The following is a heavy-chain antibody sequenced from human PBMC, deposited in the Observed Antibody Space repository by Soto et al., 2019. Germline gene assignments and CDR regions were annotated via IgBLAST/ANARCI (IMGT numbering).Heavy chain of an antibody. Sequence: GGSLRLSCAASGLTFSSYAMSWVRQAPGKGLEWVSVISGSGGYTYYADSVKGRFTISRDNSKNTLYLQMNSLRAGDTAVYYCAKSAQHTAVVGSNFDYWDPGTLIAVSS. D-gene: IGHD6-19*01. V-gene: IGHV3-23*01. CDR1: GLTFSSYA. CDR3: AKSAQHTAVVGSNFDY. CDR2: ISGSGGYT. J-gene: IGHJ4*02.